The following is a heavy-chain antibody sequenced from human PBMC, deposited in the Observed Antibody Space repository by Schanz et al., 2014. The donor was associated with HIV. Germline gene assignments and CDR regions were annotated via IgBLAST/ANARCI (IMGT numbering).Heavy chain of an antibody. CDR3: AKFGRLLGNFDD. CDR1: GFTFNNYG. V-gene: IGHV3-30*18. Sequence: QVQLVESGGGVVQPGRSLRLSCAASGFTFNNYGIHWVRQAPGKGLEWMGVISYDGRNKYYADSVKGRFTISRDNSKNTLSLQMNSLRAEDTAVYYCAKFGRLLGNFDDWGQGTLVTVSS. CDR2: ISYDGRNK. D-gene: IGHD2-15*01. J-gene: IGHJ4*02.